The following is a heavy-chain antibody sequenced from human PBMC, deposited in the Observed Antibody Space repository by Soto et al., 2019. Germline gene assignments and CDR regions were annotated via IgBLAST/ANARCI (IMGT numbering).Heavy chain of an antibody. CDR2: INGGNGKS. CDR3: GRGGGATFTHYYYYMDV. V-gene: IGHV1-3*01. Sequence: QVQLVQSGAEVKKPGASVKVSCEASGYTFSTYEMHWVRQAPGQRPEWMGWINGGNGKSKYSETLQGRVTFTRDTSPSTAYMEMTSLRSEDTAVYYCGRGGGATFTHYYYYMDVWGTGTTVTVSS. J-gene: IGHJ6*03. D-gene: IGHD1-26*01. CDR1: GYTFSTYE.